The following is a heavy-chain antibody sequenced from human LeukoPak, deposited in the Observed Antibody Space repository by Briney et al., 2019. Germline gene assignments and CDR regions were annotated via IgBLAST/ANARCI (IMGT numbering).Heavy chain of an antibody. Sequence: GGSLRLSCTGSGFTFGDYAVSWVRQAPGKGLEWVSFIRSKAYGETTAYAASVKGRFTISRDDSKATVYLQINSLKTEDAAVYYCTIGNCQNWGQGTLVTVSS. CDR2: IRSKAYGETT. CDR3: TIGNCQN. V-gene: IGHV3-49*04. D-gene: IGHD4-23*01. J-gene: IGHJ4*02. CDR1: GFTFGDYA.